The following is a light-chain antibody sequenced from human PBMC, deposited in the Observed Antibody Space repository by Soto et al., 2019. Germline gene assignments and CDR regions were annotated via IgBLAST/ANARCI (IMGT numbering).Light chain of an antibody. J-gene: IGLJ7*01. CDR3: QSYDSSLSSV. V-gene: IGLV1-40*01. Sequence: QSVRTQPPSVSGAPGQRVTISCTGSSSNIGAGYDVHWYQQLPGTAPKLLIYGNSNRPSGVPDRFSGSKSGTSASLAITGLQAEDEADYYCQSYDSSLSSVFGGGTQLTVL. CDR1: SSNIGAGYD. CDR2: GNS.